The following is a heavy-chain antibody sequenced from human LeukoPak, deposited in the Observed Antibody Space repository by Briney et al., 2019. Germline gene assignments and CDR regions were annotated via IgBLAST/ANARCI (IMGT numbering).Heavy chain of an antibody. CDR2: ISRSTNYT. CDR3: TRVSYADGGYFDY. J-gene: IGHJ4*02. V-gene: IGHV3-21*01. Sequence: GGSLILSCAASGFTFSSYYMNWVRRAPGKGLEWVSSISRSTNYTYYAASVKGRFTISRDNAKNSLYLQMTSLTAEDTAVYYCTRVSYADGGYFDYWGQGTLVTVSS. CDR1: GFTFSSYY. D-gene: IGHD3-16*01.